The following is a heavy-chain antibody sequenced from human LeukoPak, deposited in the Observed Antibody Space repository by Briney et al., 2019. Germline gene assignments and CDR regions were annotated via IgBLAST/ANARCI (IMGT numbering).Heavy chain of an antibody. V-gene: IGHV1-8*02. D-gene: IGHD3-9*01. J-gene: IGHJ4*02. Sequence: ASVKVSCKASGYTFTSYDINWVRQATGQGLEWMGWMNPNSGNTGYAQKFQGRVTMTRNTSISTAYMELSSLRSEDTAVYYCARVSPVSFDWLLHSHYYFDYWGQGTLVTVSS. CDR2: MNPNSGNT. CDR1: GYTFTSYD. CDR3: ARVSPVSFDWLLHSHYYFDY.